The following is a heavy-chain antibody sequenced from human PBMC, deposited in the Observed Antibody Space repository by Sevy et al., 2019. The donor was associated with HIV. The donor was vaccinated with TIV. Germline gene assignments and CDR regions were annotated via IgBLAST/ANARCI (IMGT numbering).Heavy chain of an antibody. CDR3: VRDGWNY. CDR1: GFTFSTST. J-gene: IGHJ4*02. Sequence: GGSLRLSCAASGFTFSTSTMNWVRQAPGKGLEWVSLMTSRGSYILYADSVKGRFTISRDNAKNSVVLQMNSLRVEDTAVYYCVRDGWNYWGQGTLVTVSS. V-gene: IGHV3-21*01. D-gene: IGHD2-15*01. CDR2: MTSRGSYI.